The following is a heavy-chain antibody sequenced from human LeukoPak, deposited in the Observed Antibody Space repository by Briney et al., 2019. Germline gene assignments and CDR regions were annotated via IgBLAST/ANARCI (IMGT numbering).Heavy chain of an antibody. D-gene: IGHD4-11*01. CDR1: GGSISSYY. J-gene: IGHJ6*02. Sequence: SETLSLTCTVSGGSISSYYWSWLRQPPGKGLEWIGYIYYSGSTNYNPSLKSRVTISVDTSKNQFSLKLSSVTAADTAVYYCARIQFYYGMDVWGQGTTVTVSS. CDR3: ARIQFYYGMDV. V-gene: IGHV4-59*01. CDR2: IYYSGST.